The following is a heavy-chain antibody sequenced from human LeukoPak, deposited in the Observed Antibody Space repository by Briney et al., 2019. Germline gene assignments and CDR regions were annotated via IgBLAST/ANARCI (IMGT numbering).Heavy chain of an antibody. CDR1: GFRFADYG. Sequence: GGSLRLSCAASGFRFADYGMNWVRQVPGKGLEWISGINWNGGSTGYGDSVKGRFTISRDNAENSLYLQMSSLRAEDTALYYCARAVDNYYGSGSYAYWGQGALVTVSS. J-gene: IGHJ4*02. CDR2: INWNGGST. D-gene: IGHD3-10*01. V-gene: IGHV3-20*04. CDR3: ARAVDNYYGSGSYAY.